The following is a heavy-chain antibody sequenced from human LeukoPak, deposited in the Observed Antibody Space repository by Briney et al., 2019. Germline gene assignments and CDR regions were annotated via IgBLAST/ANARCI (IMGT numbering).Heavy chain of an antibody. CDR3: AKGTNYGSGSYEDY. J-gene: IGHJ4*02. Sequence: GGSLRLSCAASGFTFSSYAMSWVRQAPGKGLEWVSAISGSGGSTYYADSVKGRFTISRDNFKNTLYLQMNSLRAEDTAVYYCAKGTNYGSGSYEDYWGQGTLVTVSS. CDR2: ISGSGGST. D-gene: IGHD3-10*01. CDR1: GFTFSSYA. V-gene: IGHV3-23*01.